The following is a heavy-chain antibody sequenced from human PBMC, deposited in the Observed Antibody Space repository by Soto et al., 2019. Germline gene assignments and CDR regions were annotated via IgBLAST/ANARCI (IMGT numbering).Heavy chain of an antibody. V-gene: IGHV3-48*02. D-gene: IGHD2-15*01. Sequence: GGSLRLSCAASGFTFSSYSMNWVRQAPGKGLEWVSYISSSSSTIYYADSVKGRFTISRDNAKNSLYLQMNSLRDEDTAVYYCARGGIVVVVAATPIGAFDIWGQGIRVTVSS. CDR3: ARGGIVVVVAATPIGAFDI. CDR1: GFTFSSYS. J-gene: IGHJ3*02. CDR2: ISSSSSTI.